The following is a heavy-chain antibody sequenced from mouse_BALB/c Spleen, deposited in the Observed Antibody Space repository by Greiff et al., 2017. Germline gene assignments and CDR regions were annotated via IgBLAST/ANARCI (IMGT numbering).Heavy chain of an antibody. D-gene: IGHD2-4*01. Sequence: EVKLVESGGGLVKPGGSLKLSCAASGFAFSSYDMSWVRQTPEKRLEWVAYISSGGGSTYYPDTVKGRFTISRDNAKNTLYLQMSSLKSEDTAMYYCARHPLYDYDEGLYAMDYWGQGTSVTVSS. CDR3: ARHPLYDYDEGLYAMDY. J-gene: IGHJ4*01. V-gene: IGHV5-12-1*01. CDR1: GFAFSSYD. CDR2: ISSGGGST.